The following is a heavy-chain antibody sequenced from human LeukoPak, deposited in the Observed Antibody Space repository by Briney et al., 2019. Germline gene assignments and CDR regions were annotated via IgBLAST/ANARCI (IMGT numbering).Heavy chain of an antibody. CDR3: ARDPLTTVVTPQGGN. CDR1: GFTFSSYW. CDR2: INSDGSST. J-gene: IGHJ4*02. Sequence: PGGSLRLSCAASGFTFSSYWMHWVRQAPGKGLVWVSRINSDGSSTSYADSVKGRFTISRDNAKNTLYLQMNSLRAEDTAVYYCARDPLTTVVTPQGGNWGQGTLVTVSS. D-gene: IGHD4-17*01. V-gene: IGHV3-74*01.